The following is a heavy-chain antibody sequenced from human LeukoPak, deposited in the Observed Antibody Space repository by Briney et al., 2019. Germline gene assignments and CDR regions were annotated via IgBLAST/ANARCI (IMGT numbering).Heavy chain of an antibody. V-gene: IGHV3-30*04. D-gene: IGHD3-22*01. CDR1: GFTFSSYA. CDR3: ARDARTVGITMIVVGFDY. J-gene: IGHJ4*02. Sequence: PGRSLRLSCAASGFTFSSYAMYWVRQSPGKGLEWVAVISYDGSNKYYADSVKDRFTISRDNSKNTLYLQMNSLRAEDTAVYYCARDARTVGITMIVVGFDYWGQGTLVTVSS. CDR2: ISYDGSNK.